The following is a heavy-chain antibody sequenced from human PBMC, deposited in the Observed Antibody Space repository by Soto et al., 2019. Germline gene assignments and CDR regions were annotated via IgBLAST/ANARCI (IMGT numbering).Heavy chain of an antibody. CDR1: GFTFSSYG. V-gene: IGHV3-30*18. CDR3: AKDLNILVVVAPLYY. Sequence: QLQLVESGGGVVQPGRSLRLSCAASGFTFSSYGMHWVRQAPGKGLEWVAVISYDGSNKNYADSVKGRFTISRDNSKNTLYLQMNSLRAEDTAVYYCAKDLNILVVVAPLYYWGQVTLVTVSS. D-gene: IGHD2-15*01. CDR2: ISYDGSNK. J-gene: IGHJ4*02.